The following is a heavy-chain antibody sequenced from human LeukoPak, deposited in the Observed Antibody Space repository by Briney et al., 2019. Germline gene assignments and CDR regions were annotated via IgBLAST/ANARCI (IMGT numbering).Heavy chain of an antibody. CDR1: GFTFSSYG. Sequence: GGSLRLSCAASGFTFSSYGMHWVRQAPGKGLEWVGVISYDGSSEYYADSVKGRFTISRDNAKNSLYLQMNSLRAEDTAVYYYARTPLFGSWNNDYWGQGTLVTVSS. D-gene: IGHD1/OR15-1a*01. CDR2: ISYDGSSE. V-gene: IGHV3-30*03. J-gene: IGHJ4*02. CDR3: ARTPLFGSWNNDY.